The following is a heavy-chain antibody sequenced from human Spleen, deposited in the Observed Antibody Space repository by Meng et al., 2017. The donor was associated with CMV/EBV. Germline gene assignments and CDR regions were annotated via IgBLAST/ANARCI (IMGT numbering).Heavy chain of an antibody. V-gene: IGHV3-15*01. J-gene: IGHJ4*02. CDR3: ATTQVGAPDY. CDR2: IKSTTDGGTT. D-gene: IGHD1-26*01. CDR1: GLTFSHAW. Sequence: SCAVSGLTFSHAWMSWVRQAPGKGLECVGRIKSTTDGGTTDYAAPVKGRFTISRDDSKNTVHLQMNSLKSEDTAVYYCATTQVGAPDYWGQGTLVTVSS.